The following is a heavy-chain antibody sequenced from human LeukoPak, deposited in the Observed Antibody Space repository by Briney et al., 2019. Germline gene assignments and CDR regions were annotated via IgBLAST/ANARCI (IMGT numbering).Heavy chain of an antibody. CDR3: AKFAGAYYYDSSSYFDY. CDR1: GFTFSSYG. J-gene: IGHJ4*02. V-gene: IGHV3-30*18. Sequence: GGSLRLSCAASGFTFSSYGMHWVRQAPGKGLEWVAVISYDGSNKYYADSVKGRFTISRDNSKNTLYLQMNSLRAEDTAVYYCAKFAGAYYYDSSSYFDYRGQGTLVTVSS. CDR2: ISYDGSNK. D-gene: IGHD3-22*01.